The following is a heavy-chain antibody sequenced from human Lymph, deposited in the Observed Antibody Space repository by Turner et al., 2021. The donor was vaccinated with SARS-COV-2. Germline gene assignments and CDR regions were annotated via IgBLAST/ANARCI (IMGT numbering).Heavy chain of an antibody. CDR1: GFIFSSYG. D-gene: IGHD2-8*01. V-gene: IGHV3-33*01. CDR3: ARDYLGYCTNGVCYPLGY. Sequence: QVQLVESGGGVVQPGRSLRLSCVASGFIFSSYGMHWVRQAPGKGLEWVAGIWYDGSNKYYADSVKGRFTISRDNSKNTLYLQMNSLRAEDTAVYYCARDYLGYCTNGVCYPLGYWGQGTLVTVSS. CDR2: IWYDGSNK. J-gene: IGHJ4*02.